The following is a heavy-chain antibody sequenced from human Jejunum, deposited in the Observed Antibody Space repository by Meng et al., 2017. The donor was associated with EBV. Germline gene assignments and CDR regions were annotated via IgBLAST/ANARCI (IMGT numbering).Heavy chain of an antibody. J-gene: IGHJ4*02. CDR2: VIPIFGTA. CDR3: ARSFGGVLADSFDY. Sequence: VQLVQSGADVKKPGSSVKVSCKASGGTFTNYAFSWVRQAPGQGLEWIGGVIPIFGTANYAQKFQGRVTLTADKSTSTAYMQLSSLRSEDTAVYYCARSFGGVLADSFDYWGQGTLVTVSS. CDR1: GGTFTNYA. D-gene: IGHD3-16*02. V-gene: IGHV1-69*06.